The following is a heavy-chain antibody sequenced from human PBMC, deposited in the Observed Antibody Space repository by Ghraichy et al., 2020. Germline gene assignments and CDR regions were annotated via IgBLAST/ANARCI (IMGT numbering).Heavy chain of an antibody. CDR2: ISGSGGST. CDR1: GFTFSSYA. D-gene: IGHD3-3*01. J-gene: IGHJ4*02. V-gene: IGHV3-23*01. CDR3: AKGQTIFGAETLDY. Sequence: GGSLRLSCAASGFTFSSYAMSWVRQAPGKGLEWVSAISGSGGSTYYADSVKGRFTISRVNSKNTLYLQMNSLRAEDTAVYYCAKGQTIFGAETLDYWGQGTLVTVSS.